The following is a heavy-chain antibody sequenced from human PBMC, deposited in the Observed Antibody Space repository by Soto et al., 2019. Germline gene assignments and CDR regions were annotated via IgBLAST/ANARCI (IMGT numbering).Heavy chain of an antibody. V-gene: IGHV4-34*01. J-gene: IGHJ4*02. CDR2: INHSGST. CDR1: GGSFSGYY. CDR3: ARAFWSRNFDY. Sequence: KPSETLSLTCAVYGGSFSGYYWSWIRQPPGKGLEWIGEINHSGSTNYNPSLKSRVTISVDTSKNQFSLKLSSVTAADTAVYYCARAFWSRNFDYWGQGTLVTVSS. D-gene: IGHD2-8*02.